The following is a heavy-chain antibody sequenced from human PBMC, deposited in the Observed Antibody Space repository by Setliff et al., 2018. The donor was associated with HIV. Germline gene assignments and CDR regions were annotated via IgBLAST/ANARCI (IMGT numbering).Heavy chain of an antibody. CDR2: IIPIATIA. CDR1: GGSFTSYT. D-gene: IGHD3-22*01. V-gene: IGHV1-69*04. Sequence: SVKVSCKASGGSFTSYTFSWVRQAPGQGLEWMGRIIPIATIAHYAKQFVGRVTITADKSTSTTYMEVSSLRSEDTAVYYCARERPGDHYESTGYQLADWFDPWGQGTLVTVSS. CDR3: ARERPGDHYESTGYQLADWFDP. J-gene: IGHJ5*02.